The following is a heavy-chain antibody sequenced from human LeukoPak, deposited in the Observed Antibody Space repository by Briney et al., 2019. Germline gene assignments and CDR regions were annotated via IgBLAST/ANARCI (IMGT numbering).Heavy chain of an antibody. CDR1: GGSFSGYY. J-gene: IGHJ5*02. V-gene: IGHV4-34*01. Sequence: SETLSLTCAVYGGSFSGYYWSWIRQPLGKGLEWSGEINHSGSTNYNPSLKSRVTISVDTSKNQFSLKLSSVTAADTAVYYCARVRGGWYVAWFDPWGQGTLVTVSS. CDR3: ARVRGGWYVAWFDP. CDR2: INHSGST. D-gene: IGHD6-19*01.